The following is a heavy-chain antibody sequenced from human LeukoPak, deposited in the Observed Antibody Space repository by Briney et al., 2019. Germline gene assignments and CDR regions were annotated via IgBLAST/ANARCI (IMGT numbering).Heavy chain of an antibody. CDR2: IEYSGST. CDR3: ARDRRRDLLHAFDI. J-gene: IGHJ3*02. D-gene: IGHD1-26*01. CDR1: GGTISRYY. Sequence: SETLSLTCTVSGGTISRYYWSWIRQPPGKGLEWIAYIEYSGSTNYNPSLKSRLTISLDASKNQFSLKLSSVTAADTAVYYCARDRRRDLLHAFDIWGQGTMVTVSS. V-gene: IGHV4-59*01.